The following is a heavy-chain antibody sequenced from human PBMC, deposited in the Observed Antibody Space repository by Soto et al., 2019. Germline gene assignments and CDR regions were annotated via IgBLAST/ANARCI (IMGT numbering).Heavy chain of an antibody. D-gene: IGHD3-9*01. CDR3: ARHPGYYDILTGYTTYYFDS. J-gene: IGHJ4*02. Sequence: SETLYLTCDVSGDTISTGGYTWAWIRQPPGKALEWIGHTYHSGNPYYNPSLKSRVIISVDRSKNQFSLKVRSVTAADTAVYYCARHPGYYDILTGYTTYYFDSWGQGILVTVSS. V-gene: IGHV4-30-2*01. CDR2: TYHSGNP. CDR1: GDTISTGGYT.